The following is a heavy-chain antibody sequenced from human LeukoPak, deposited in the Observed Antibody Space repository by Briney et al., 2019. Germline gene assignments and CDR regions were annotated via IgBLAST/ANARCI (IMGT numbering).Heavy chain of an antibody. J-gene: IGHJ4*02. D-gene: IGHD3-10*01. CDR1: GFTFSSYA. CDR3: ARAMVRGVIYLVY. CDR2: ISGSGGST. Sequence: GGSLRLSCAASGFTFSSYAMSWVRQAPGKGLEWVSAISGSGGSTYYADSVKGRFTISRDNSKNTLYLQMNSLRAEGTAVYYCARAMVRGVIYLVYWGQGTLVTVSS. V-gene: IGHV3-23*01.